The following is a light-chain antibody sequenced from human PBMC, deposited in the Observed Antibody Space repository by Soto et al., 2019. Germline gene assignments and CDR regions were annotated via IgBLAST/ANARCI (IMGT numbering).Light chain of an antibody. CDR1: SSNFGAGYD. J-gene: IGLJ2*01. V-gene: IGLV1-40*01. Sequence: QSVLTQPPSVSGAPGQRVTISCTGSSSNFGAGYDVHWYQQIPGTAPKLLIYANTNRPSGVPDRFSGSKSGTSASLANTGLQAEDEADYYCQSYDSSLSGVVFGGGTKLTVL. CDR2: ANT. CDR3: QSYDSSLSGVV.